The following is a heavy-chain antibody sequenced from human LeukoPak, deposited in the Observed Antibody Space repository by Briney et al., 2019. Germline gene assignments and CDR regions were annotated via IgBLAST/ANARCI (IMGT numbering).Heavy chain of an antibody. D-gene: IGHD5-12*01. J-gene: IGHJ4*02. CDR1: GGSISSSSYY. CDR2: IYYSGST. Sequence: SETLPLTCTVSGGSISSSSYYWGWIRQPPGKGLEWIGSIYYSGSTYYNPSLKSRVTISVDTSKNQFSLKLSSVTAADTAVYYCARLVATSPRFDYWGQGTLVTVSS. V-gene: IGHV4-39*01. CDR3: ARLVATSPRFDY.